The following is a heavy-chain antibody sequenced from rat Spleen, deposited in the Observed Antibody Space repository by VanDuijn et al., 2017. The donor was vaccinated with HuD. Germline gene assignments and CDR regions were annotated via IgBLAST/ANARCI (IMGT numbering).Heavy chain of an antibody. J-gene: IGHJ2*01. Sequence: VQLQESGPGLVKPSQSFSLTCSVTAYSILSSYRWNWIRKFPGNKLEWMGYINSAGTTNYSPSLKSRISITRDTSKNQFFLQVNSVTTEDTATYYCASLYSSYSLYYFDYWGQGVMVTVSS. CDR3: ASLYSSYSLYYFDY. D-gene: IGHD1-2*01. CDR1: AYSILSSYR. V-gene: IGHV3-3*01. CDR2: INSAGTT.